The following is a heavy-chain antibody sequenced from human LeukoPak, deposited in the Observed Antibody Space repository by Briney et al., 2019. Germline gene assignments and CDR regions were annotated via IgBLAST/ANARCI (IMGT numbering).Heavy chain of an antibody. J-gene: IGHJ6*02. Sequence: GGSLRLSCAASGFTFSSYAMHWVRQAPGKGLEYVSAISSNGGSTYYANSVKGRFTISRDNSKNTLYLQMGSLRAEDMAVYYCARGRQLAPDQRKYYYYYYGMDVWGQGTTVTVSS. CDR3: ARGRQLAPDQRKYYYYYYGMDV. V-gene: IGHV3-64*01. CDR2: ISSNGGST. CDR1: GFTFSSYA. D-gene: IGHD6-6*01.